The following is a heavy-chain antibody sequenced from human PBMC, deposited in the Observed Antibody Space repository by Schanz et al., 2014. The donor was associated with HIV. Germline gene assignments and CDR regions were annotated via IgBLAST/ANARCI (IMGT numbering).Heavy chain of an antibody. D-gene: IGHD3-9*01. Sequence: EVQLVESGGCLVKPGGSLRLSCAASGFTFMRHTMNWVRQAPGKGLEWVSSISDRSDYLHYADSVKGRFTISRDNAKNSLYLQMSSLRAEDTAVYYCARDSYYDRSRHSGYYYYGMDVWGQGTTVTVS. CDR3: ARDSYYDRSRHSGYYYYGMDV. V-gene: IGHV3-21*02. CDR2: ISDRSDYL. J-gene: IGHJ6*02. CDR1: GFTFMRHT.